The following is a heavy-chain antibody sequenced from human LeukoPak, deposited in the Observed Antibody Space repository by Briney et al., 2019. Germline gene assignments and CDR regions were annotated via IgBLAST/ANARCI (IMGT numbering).Heavy chain of an antibody. CDR2: IHHSGST. Sequence: SETLSLTCVVSDYSISSAYYWGWIRQPPGKGLEWIGSIHHSGSTYYNPSLKSRVTISVDTSKNHFSLKLSAVTAADTAAYYCARDRLGTYCSSTNCYYYGMDVWGKGTTVTVSS. CDR3: ARDRLGTYCSSTNCYYYGMDV. D-gene: IGHD2-2*01. V-gene: IGHV4-38-2*02. J-gene: IGHJ6*04. CDR1: DYSISSAYY.